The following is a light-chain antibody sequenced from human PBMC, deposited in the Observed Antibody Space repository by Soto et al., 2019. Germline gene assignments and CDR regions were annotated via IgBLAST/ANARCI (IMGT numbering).Light chain of an antibody. Sequence: QMTQSTSSLSASIGDRVTITCQASHDIRNSLNWYQQTPGKPPKLLISDASNLELGVPSKFSGTGFGTDFSFTIINLQPEDIATYYCQQYDNLPLTFGGGTKVDIK. J-gene: IGKJ4*01. CDR2: DAS. V-gene: IGKV1-33*01. CDR1: HDIRNS. CDR3: QQYDNLPLT.